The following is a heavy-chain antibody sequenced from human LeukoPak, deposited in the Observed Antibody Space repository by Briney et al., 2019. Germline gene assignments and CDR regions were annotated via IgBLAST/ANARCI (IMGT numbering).Heavy chain of an antibody. V-gene: IGHV3-73*01. J-gene: IGHJ6*03. CDR3: TFKHYYYMDV. CDR1: GFTFSSYG. CDR2: IRSKANSYAT. Sequence: TGGSLRLSCAASGFTFSSYGMHWVRQASGKGLEWVGRIRSKANSYATAYAASVKGRFTISRDDSKNTAYLQMNSLKTEDTAVYYCTFKHYYYMDVWGKGTTVTIS.